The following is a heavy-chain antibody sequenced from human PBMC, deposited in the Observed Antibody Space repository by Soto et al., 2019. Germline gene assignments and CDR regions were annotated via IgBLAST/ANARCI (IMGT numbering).Heavy chain of an antibody. D-gene: IGHD2-2*01. V-gene: IGHV1-69*13. CDR3: ARGGQLLKYYFDY. J-gene: IGHJ4*02. CDR2: IIPIFGTA. Sequence: SVKVSCKASGGTFSSYAISWVRQAPGQGLEWMGGIIPIFGTANYAQKFQGRVTITADESTSTAYMELSSLRSEDTAVYYCARGGQLLKYYFDYWGQGTLVTVSS. CDR1: GGTFSSYA.